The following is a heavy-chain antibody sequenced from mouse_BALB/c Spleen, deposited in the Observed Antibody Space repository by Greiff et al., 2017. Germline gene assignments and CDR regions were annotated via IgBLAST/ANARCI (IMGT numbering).Heavy chain of an antibody. CDR2: IWAGGST. J-gene: IGHJ4*01. Sequence: VMLVESGPGLVAPSQSLSITCTVSGFSLTSYGVHWVRQPPGKGLEWLGVIWAGGSTNYNSALMSRLSISKDNSKSQVFLKMNSLQTDDTAMYYCARDRGIPYAMDYWGQGTSVTVSS. CDR3: ARDRGIPYAMDY. D-gene: IGHD3-1*01. CDR1: GFSLTSYG. V-gene: IGHV2-9*02.